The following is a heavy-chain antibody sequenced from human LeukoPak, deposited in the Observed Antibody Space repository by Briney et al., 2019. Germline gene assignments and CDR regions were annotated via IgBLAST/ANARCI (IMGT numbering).Heavy chain of an antibody. Sequence: PGGSLSLSCAASGFTFSSYNMNWVRQAPGKGLEWVSSISSTSNYIYYADSVKGRFTISRANAKNSLYLQMKSLRAEDTAVYYCARGKTSQNIVTRKTYNWFDPWGQGTLVTVSS. CDR1: GFTFSSYN. D-gene: IGHD2/OR15-2a*01. CDR2: ISSTSNYI. V-gene: IGHV3-21*01. J-gene: IGHJ5*02. CDR3: ARGKTSQNIVTRKTYNWFDP.